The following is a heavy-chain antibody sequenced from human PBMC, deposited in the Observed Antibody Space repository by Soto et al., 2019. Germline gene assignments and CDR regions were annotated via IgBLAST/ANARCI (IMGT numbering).Heavy chain of an antibody. D-gene: IGHD5-18*01. CDR1: GGSISSYF. J-gene: IGHJ4*02. CDR3: ARLLDSYEFDY. V-gene: IGHV4-59*12. Sequence: SETLSLTCTVSGGSISSYFWSWIRQPPGKGLEWIGHIYHGGSTNYNPSLKSRVTISLDTSKSQFSLKLSSVTAADTAVYYCARLLDSYEFDYWGQGTLVTVSS. CDR2: IYHGGST.